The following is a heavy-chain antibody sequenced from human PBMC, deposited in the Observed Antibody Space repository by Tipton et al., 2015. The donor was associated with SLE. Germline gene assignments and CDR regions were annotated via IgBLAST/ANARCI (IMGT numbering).Heavy chain of an antibody. J-gene: IGHJ3*02. Sequence: TLSLTCTVSGGSISSSSYYWAWIRQPPGKGLEWIGEVYHSGSTNYNPSLKSRVTISVDRSKNQFSLKLTSVTAADTAVYLCARRNYDVLTGYYDGFDIWGHGTVVTVSS. CDR2: VYHSGST. CDR3: ARRNYDVLTGYYDGFDI. D-gene: IGHD3-9*01. V-gene: IGHV4-39*07. CDR1: GGSISSSSYY.